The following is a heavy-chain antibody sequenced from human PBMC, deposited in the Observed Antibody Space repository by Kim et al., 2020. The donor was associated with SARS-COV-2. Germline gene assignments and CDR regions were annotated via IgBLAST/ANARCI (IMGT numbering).Heavy chain of an antibody. CDR2: ISAYNGDT. Sequence: ASVKVSCKASGYTFTSYGISWVRQAPRQGLELMGWISAYNGDTNYAQKLQGRVTMTTDTSTSTAYMELRSLRSDDTAVYYCARDEQQLVEGYYYYGMDVWGQGTTVTVSS. CDR1: GYTFTSYG. V-gene: IGHV1-18*01. D-gene: IGHD6-13*01. J-gene: IGHJ6*02. CDR3: ARDEQQLVEGYYYYGMDV.